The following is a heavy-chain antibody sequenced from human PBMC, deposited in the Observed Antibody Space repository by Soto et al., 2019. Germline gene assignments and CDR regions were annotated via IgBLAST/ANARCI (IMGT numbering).Heavy chain of an antibody. CDR1: GGTLSDHG. CDR2: TIPVFNTA. CDR3: ARGVYGSGNYYTGPSAFDI. D-gene: IGHD3-10*01. Sequence: QVQLEQSGAEVKKPGSSVKVSCKASGGTLSDHGVAWLRQDPGQGLEWMGGTIPVFNTAKYAQKFQGRVTGTADKFTNIAYKEPSSLRSEDTAFYFCARGVYGSGNYYTGPSAFDIWGQGTMVIVSS. J-gene: IGHJ3*02. V-gene: IGHV1-69*06.